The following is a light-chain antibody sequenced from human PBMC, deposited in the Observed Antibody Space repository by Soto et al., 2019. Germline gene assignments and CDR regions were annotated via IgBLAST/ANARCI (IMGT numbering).Light chain of an antibody. V-gene: IGKV1-39*01. CDR1: QTISNY. CDR2: AAS. Sequence: DIQMTQSPSSLSASVGDRVTITCRASQTISNYLNWYQQKPGKAPKLLIYAASSLQSGVPSRFSGSGSGTDFTLTISSLQPEDFATYYCQHSDSTLYTFGQGTKLEIK. CDR3: QHSDSTLYT. J-gene: IGKJ2*01.